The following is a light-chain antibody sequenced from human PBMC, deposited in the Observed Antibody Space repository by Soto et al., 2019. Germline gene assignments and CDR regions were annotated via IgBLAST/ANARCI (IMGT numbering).Light chain of an antibody. CDR3: AAWDDSLNGRV. V-gene: IGLV1-44*01. CDR1: HSNIGRNS. Sequence: QSVLTQPPSASGTPGQRVTIPCSGTHSNIGRNSVNWYLQLPGTAPRLLIFSSNQRPLGVPDRFSGSRSGTSASLAITGLRSEDDAYYYFAAWDDSLNGRVFGGGTNLTVL. J-gene: IGLJ3*02. CDR2: SSN.